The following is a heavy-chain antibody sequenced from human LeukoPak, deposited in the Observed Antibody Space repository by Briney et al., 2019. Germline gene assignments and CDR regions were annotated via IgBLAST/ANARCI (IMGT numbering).Heavy chain of an antibody. CDR1: GGSFSDYH. Sequence: SETLSLTCAVYGGSFSDYHWNWIRQPPGKGLEWIGEISHSGSTNYNPSLKSRVTISVDTSKNQFSLKLSSVTAADTAVYYCARAQQGYSGYDYYWFDSWGQGTLVTVSS. CDR2: ISHSGST. V-gene: IGHV4-34*01. D-gene: IGHD5-12*01. CDR3: ARAQQGYSGYDYYWFDS. J-gene: IGHJ5*01.